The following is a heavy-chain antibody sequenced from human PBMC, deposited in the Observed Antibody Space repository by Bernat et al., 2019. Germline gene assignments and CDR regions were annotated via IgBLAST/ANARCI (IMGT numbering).Heavy chain of an antibody. Sequence: QVQLVQSGAEVKKPGASVKVSCKASGYTFTGYYMHWVRQAPGQGLEWMGWINPNSGGTNYAQKFQGWVTMTRDTSISTAYMELSRLRSDDTAVYYCARGGDSSGRYNWFDPWGQGTLVTVSS. CDR3: ARGGDSSGRYNWFDP. CDR1: GYTFTGYY. J-gene: IGHJ5*02. CDR2: INPNSGGT. V-gene: IGHV1-2*04. D-gene: IGHD6-19*01.